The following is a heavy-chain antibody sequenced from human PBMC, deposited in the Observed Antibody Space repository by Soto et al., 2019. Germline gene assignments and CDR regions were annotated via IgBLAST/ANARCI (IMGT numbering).Heavy chain of an antibody. CDR2: IYYSGST. V-gene: IGHV4-31*03. CDR3: ARTSYDSSGTAADP. J-gene: IGHJ5*02. CDR1: CGSIRSGGLY. Sequence: SETPFPTLPFPCGSIRSGGLYWSWIRPPPVKGLEWIGYIYYSGSTYYNPSLKSRVTISVDTSKNQFSLKLSSVTAADTAVYYCARTSYDSSGTAADPWGQGTLVTVSS. D-gene: IGHD3-22*01.